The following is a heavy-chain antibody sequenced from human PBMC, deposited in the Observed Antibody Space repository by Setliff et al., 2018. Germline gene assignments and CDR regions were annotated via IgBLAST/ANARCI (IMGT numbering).Heavy chain of an antibody. D-gene: IGHD5-18*01. CDR2: MNPNNGTT. Sequence: VASVKVSCKASGATFSSYGISWVRQAPGQGLEWMGWMNPNNGTTNYAQKFQGRVTIITDESTSTAYMELSSLRTEDTAVYYCAREGVDTRSSTDYRYYMDVWGKGTTVTVSS. CDR1: GATFSSYG. V-gene: IGHV1-69*05. J-gene: IGHJ6*03. CDR3: AREGVDTRSSTDYRYYMDV.